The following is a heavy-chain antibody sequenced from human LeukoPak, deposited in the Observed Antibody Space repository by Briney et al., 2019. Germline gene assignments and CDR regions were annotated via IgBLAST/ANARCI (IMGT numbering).Heavy chain of an antibody. CDR2: INHSGST. D-gene: IGHD3-3*01. CDR3: ARGHYDFWSGYYDLFDP. V-gene: IGHV4-34*01. J-gene: IGHJ5*02. CDR1: GGSFSGYY. Sequence: SETLSLTCAVYGGSFSGYYWSWIRQPPGKGLEWIGEINHSGSTSYNPSLKSRVTISVDTSKNQFSLKLSSVTAADTAVYYCARGHYDFWSGYYDLFDPWGQGTLVTVSS.